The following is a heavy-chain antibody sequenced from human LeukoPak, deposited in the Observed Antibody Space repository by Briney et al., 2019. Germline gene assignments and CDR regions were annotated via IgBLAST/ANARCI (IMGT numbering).Heavy chain of an antibody. Sequence: GRSLRLSCTASGFIFSNSGMHWVRQAPGKGLEWVAVISYDDNYKYYVDSVKGRFTISRDNSKNKLSLQMNSLRPEDSAIYYCARFWDYYGMDVWGQGTTVIVSS. V-gene: IGHV3-30*03. D-gene: IGHD3-16*01. J-gene: IGHJ6*02. CDR2: ISYDDNYK. CDR3: ARFWDYYGMDV. CDR1: GFIFSNSG.